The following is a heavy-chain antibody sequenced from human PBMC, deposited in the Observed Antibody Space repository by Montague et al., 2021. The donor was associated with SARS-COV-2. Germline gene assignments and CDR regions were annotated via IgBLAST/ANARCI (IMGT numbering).Heavy chain of an antibody. D-gene: IGHD3-3*01. Sequence: SETLSLTCSVSGFSISSGYCWGWIRQTPGKGLEWIGSRYQNGATYYSPSLQHPVTILLDTSKNQFSLSLTSVTAADTAVYYCARSGVGIFDFSYFDSWGQGSLVIVSS. CDR3: ARSGVGIFDFSYFDS. CDR1: GFSISSGYC. CDR2: RYQNGAT. V-gene: IGHV4-38-2*02. J-gene: IGHJ4*02.